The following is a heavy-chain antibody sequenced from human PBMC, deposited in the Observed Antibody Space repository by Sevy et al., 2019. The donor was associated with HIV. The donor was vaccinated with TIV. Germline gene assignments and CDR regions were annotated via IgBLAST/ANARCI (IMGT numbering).Heavy chain of an antibody. CDR3: ARDLEVYGGWEQTSQGMDV. CDR2: ISYDVSNK. CDR1: GFTFSNYA. Sequence: GGSLRLSCAASGFTFSNYAMHWVRQAPGKGLEWVAVISYDVSNKYYADSVRGRFTISRDSSKNTLYLQMNSLRPEDTAVYYCARDLEVYGGWEQTSQGMDVWGQGTTVTVSS. J-gene: IGHJ6*02. V-gene: IGHV3-30-3*01. D-gene: IGHD1-26*01.